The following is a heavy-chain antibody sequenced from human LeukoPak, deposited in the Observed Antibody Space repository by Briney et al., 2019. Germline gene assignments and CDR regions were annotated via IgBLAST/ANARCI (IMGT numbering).Heavy chain of an antibody. D-gene: IGHD3-22*01. CDR3: TTSYYDSSGYRH. CDR1: AFTFNNAW. CDR2: FKSKTDGGTI. Sequence: GGSLRLSCAASAFTFNNAWMSRVRQAPGKGLEWVGRFKSKTDGGTIDYAAPVNGRFTISRDDSKNTLYLQMNSLETEDTAVYHCTTSYYDSSGYRHWGQGTLVTVSS. V-gene: IGHV3-15*01. J-gene: IGHJ1*01.